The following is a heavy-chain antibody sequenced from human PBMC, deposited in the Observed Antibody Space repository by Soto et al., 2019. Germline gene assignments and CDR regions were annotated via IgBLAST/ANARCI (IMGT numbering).Heavy chain of an antibody. D-gene: IGHD1-26*01. CDR1: GFTFSSYG. CDR2: ISYDGSNK. V-gene: IGHV3-30*18. CDR3: AKDRAEGELYSYYFDY. J-gene: IGHJ4*02. Sequence: GGSLRLSCAASGFTFSSYGMHWVRQAPGKGLEWVAVISYDGSNKYYADSVKGRFTISRDNSKNTLYLQMNSLRAEDTAVYYCAKDRAEGELYSYYFDYWGQGTLVTVSS.